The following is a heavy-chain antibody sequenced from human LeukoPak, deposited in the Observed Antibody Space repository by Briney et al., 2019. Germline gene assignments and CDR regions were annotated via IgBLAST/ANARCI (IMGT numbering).Heavy chain of an antibody. CDR1: GGSISSGDYY. Sequence: SETLSLTCTVSGGSISSGDYYWSWIRQPPGKGLEWIGYIYYSGSTYYNPSLKSRVTISVDTSKNQFSLKLSSVTAADTAVYYCARHPDYGDIDYWGQGTLVTVSS. D-gene: IGHD4-17*01. V-gene: IGHV4-30-4*01. J-gene: IGHJ4*02. CDR2: IYYSGST. CDR3: ARHPDYGDIDY.